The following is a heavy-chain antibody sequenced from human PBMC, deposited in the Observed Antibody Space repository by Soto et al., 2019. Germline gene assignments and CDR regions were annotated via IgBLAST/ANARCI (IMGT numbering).Heavy chain of an antibody. D-gene: IGHD6-13*01. V-gene: IGHV3-30*18. CDR1: GFTFSSYG. J-gene: IGHJ6*02. Sequence: PGGSLRLSCAASGFTFSSYGMHWVRQAPGKGLEWVAVISYDGSNKYYADPVKGRFTISRDNSKNTLYLQMNSLRAEDTAVYYCAKERIAAAGNDYYYYGMDVWGQGTTVTVSS. CDR3: AKERIAAAGNDYYYYGMDV. CDR2: ISYDGSNK.